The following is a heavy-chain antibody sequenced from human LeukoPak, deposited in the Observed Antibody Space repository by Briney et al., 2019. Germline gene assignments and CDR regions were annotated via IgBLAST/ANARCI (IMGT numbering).Heavy chain of an antibody. CDR3: AREVIVGATGARQSVDY. D-gene: IGHD1-26*01. CDR1: GGSISSYY. V-gene: IGHV4-34*01. CDR2: INHSGST. J-gene: IGHJ4*02. Sequence: SETLSLTCTVSGGSISSYYWNWIRQPPGKGLEWIGEINHSGSTNYNPSLKSRVTISVDTSKNQFSLKLSSVTAADTAVYYCAREVIVGATGARQSVDYWGQGTLVTVSS.